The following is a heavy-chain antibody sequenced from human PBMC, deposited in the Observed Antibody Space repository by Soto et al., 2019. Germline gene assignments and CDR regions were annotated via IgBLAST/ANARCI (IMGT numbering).Heavy chain of an antibody. CDR2: IYYSGST. V-gene: IGHV4-39*01. CDR1: GGSISSGSYY. Sequence: SHTLSLTCTVTGGSISSGSYYWGWIRQPPGKGLEWIGSIYYSGSTYYNPSLKSRVTISLDTSKNQFSLKLSSVTAADTAVYYCARTWNYCFDYWGQGTLVTVSS. J-gene: IGHJ4*02. D-gene: IGHD1-7*01. CDR3: ARTWNYCFDY.